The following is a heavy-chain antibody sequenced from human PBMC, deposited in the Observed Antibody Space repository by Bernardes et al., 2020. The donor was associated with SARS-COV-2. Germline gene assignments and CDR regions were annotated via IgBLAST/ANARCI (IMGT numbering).Heavy chain of an antibody. CDR2: IYPDDSDT. CDR3: ARHGGSSGWYGDPYYYYGMDI. J-gene: IGHJ6*02. D-gene: IGHD6-19*01. Sequence: GASLKISCQGSEYDFSDYWIAWVRPMPGKGLEWMGIIYPDDSDTKYSPSFQGQVTISADKSIRTAYLQWTSLKASDTATYYCARHGGSSGWYGDPYYYYGMDIWGQGTTVTVS. V-gene: IGHV5-51*01. CDR1: EYDFSDYW.